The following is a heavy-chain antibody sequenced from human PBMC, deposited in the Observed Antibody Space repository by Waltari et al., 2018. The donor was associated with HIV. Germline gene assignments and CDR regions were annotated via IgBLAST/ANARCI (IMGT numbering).Heavy chain of an antibody. CDR2: INWNGDST. CDR3: AREFRTMLRGVIFAFDI. Sequence: EVQLVESGGGVVRPGGSLRLPCAASGLTFADYGMSWVRQGPGKGLEWVSGINWNGDSTDYADSVKGRFTISRDNAKNSLYLQMNSLRAEDTALYYCAREFRTMLRGVIFAFDIWGQGTMVTVSS. V-gene: IGHV3-20*04. J-gene: IGHJ3*02. CDR1: GLTFADYG. D-gene: IGHD3-10*01.